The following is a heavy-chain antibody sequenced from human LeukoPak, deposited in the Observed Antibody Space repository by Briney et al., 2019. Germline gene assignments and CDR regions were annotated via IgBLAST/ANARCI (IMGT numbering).Heavy chain of an antibody. CDR2: IWQDGSEA. D-gene: IGHD6-13*01. CDR3: VREASGGTKGVSGTFDI. Sequence: PGGSLRLSCAASGFTFSNYWMSWVRQAPGKGLEGVANIWQDGSEAYYVDSVKGRFTISRDNAKNSLFLQMNSLRAEDTAVYHCVREASGGTKGVSGTFDIWGQGTLVTVSS. V-gene: IGHV3-7*01. CDR1: GFTFSNYW. J-gene: IGHJ3*02.